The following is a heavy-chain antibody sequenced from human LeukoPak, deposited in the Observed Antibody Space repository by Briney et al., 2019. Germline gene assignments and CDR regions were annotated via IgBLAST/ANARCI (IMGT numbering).Heavy chain of an antibody. V-gene: IGHV4-61*02. CDR2: IYTSGSP. CDR3: ARGSTRVTGTTGL. Sequence: PSETLSLTCTVPGGSISSGSYYWSWIRQPPGKGLEWIGRIYTSGSPNYNPSLNSPVTISVDTSKNQFSLKLSSVTAADTAVYYCARGSTRVTGTTGLWGQGTLVTVSS. J-gene: IGHJ4*02. D-gene: IGHD1-20*01. CDR1: GGSISSGSYY.